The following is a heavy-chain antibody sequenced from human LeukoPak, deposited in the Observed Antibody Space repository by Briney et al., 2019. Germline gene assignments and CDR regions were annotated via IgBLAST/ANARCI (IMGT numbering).Heavy chain of an antibody. CDR2: FYREERKI. CDR3: ATVYYDSSGPDASFDY. Sequence: ASVKLSCKASGYTLTELSMHWVRQAPGKGLEWMGGFYREERKIVYAQQFQGRVTMTEDTSTDTAYMELSSLRSEDTAVYYCATVYYDSSGPDASFDYWGQGTLVTVSS. CDR1: GYTLTELS. V-gene: IGHV1-24*01. J-gene: IGHJ4*02. D-gene: IGHD3-22*01.